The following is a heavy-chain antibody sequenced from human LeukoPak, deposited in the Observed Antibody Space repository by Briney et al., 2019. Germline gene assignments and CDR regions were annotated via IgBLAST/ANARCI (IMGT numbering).Heavy chain of an antibody. Sequence: SETLSLTCTVSGASMSSFYWTWVRQPAGKRLEWIGRIYASGSTNYNPSLQSRVTMSVDTSKSQFSLNLNSVTAADTAVYYCTRGVLEWLFDFWGPGTLVTVSS. CDR3: TRGVLEWLFDF. CDR2: IYASGST. CDR1: GASMSSFY. D-gene: IGHD3-3*01. V-gene: IGHV4-4*07. J-gene: IGHJ4*02.